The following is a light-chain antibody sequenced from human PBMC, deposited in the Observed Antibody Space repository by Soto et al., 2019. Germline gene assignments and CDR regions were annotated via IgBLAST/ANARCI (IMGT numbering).Light chain of an antibody. Sequence: EIVLTQSPGTLSLSPGERATLSCRASQSVSSSYLAWYQQKPGQAPRLLIYGASSRATGIPDRFSGSGSGTDFTLTISRLEPEDFALYYCQHYGSSPVTFGPGTKVAIK. CDR2: GAS. V-gene: IGKV3-20*01. J-gene: IGKJ3*01. CDR1: QSVSSSY. CDR3: QHYGSSPVT.